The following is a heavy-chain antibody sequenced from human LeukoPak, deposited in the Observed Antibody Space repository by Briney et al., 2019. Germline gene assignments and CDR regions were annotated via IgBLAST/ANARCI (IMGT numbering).Heavy chain of an antibody. D-gene: IGHD3-22*01. CDR2: MNPNSSNT. CDR1: GYTFTSYD. CDR3: ARMGHYDSSGYYRWFDP. V-gene: IGHV1-8*01. J-gene: IGHJ5*02. Sequence: ASVKVSCKDSGYTFTSYDINWVRQATGQGLEWMGWMNPNSSNTVYSQKFQGRVTMTRNTSISTAYMELSSLRSEDTAVYYCARMGHYDSSGYYRWFDPWGQGTLVTVSS.